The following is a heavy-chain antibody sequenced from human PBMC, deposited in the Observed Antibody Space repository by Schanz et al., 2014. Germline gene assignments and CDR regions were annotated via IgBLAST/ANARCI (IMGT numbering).Heavy chain of an antibody. CDR1: GFTFSSYD. Sequence: EVQLVESGGGVVQPGRSLRLSCVASGFTFSSYDVFWVRQAPGKGLEWVSAISGSGGSTYYADSVKGRFTISRDNAKSSLYLQMNSLRVEDTAVYYCAKSLESCPGGRCSRGYFDYWGQGTLVTVSS. CDR3: AKSLESCPGGRCSRGYFDY. D-gene: IGHD2-8*02. CDR2: ISGSGGST. J-gene: IGHJ4*02. V-gene: IGHV3-23*04.